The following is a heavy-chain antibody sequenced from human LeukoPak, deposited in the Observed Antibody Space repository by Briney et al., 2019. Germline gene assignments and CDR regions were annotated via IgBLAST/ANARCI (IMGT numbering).Heavy chain of an antibody. CDR1: GVSVNNYY. D-gene: IGHD6-19*01. CDR3: ARRVAGPNVAFDV. Sequence: SSETLSLTCSVSGVSVNNYYWNWIRQPAGKGLEWIGRIYSTGSTDYNPSLKSRVTMSVDTSQNQFSLNMSSVTAADTAVYYCARRVAGPNVAFDVWGQGTMVTVSS. CDR2: IYSTGST. J-gene: IGHJ3*01. V-gene: IGHV4-4*07.